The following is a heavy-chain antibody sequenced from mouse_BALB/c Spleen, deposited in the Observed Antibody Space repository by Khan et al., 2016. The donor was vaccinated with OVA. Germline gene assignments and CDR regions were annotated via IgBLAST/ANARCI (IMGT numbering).Heavy chain of an antibody. J-gene: IGHJ2*01. CDR3: MSICYYCSSYFDY. CDR1: GFTFSGFW. V-gene: IGHV11-2*02. Sequence: EVQLLESGGGLVQPGGSRGLSCEGSGFTFSGFWMSWVRQTPGKTLEWIGDINSDGSAINYAPSIKDRFTIFRDNDKSTLYLQMSNVRSEDTATYFCMSICYYCSSYFDYWGQGATLTVSS. CDR2: INSDGSAI. D-gene: IGHD1-1*01.